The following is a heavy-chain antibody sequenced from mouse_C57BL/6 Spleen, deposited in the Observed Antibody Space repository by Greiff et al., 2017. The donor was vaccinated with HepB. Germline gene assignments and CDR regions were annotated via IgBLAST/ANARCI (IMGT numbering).Heavy chain of an antibody. J-gene: IGHJ1*03. CDR1: GYAFSSSW. CDR2: IYPGDGDT. Sequence: VQLQQSGPELVKPGASVKISCKASGYAFSSSWMNWVKQRPGKGLEWIGRIYPGDGDTNYNGKFKGKATLTADKSSSTAYMQLSSLTSEDSAVYFCASWEGWYFDVWGTGTTVTVSS. D-gene: IGHD4-1*01. CDR3: ASWEGWYFDV. V-gene: IGHV1-82*01.